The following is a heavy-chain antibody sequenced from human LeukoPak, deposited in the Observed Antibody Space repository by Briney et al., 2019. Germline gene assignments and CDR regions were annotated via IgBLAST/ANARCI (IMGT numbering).Heavy chain of an antibody. Sequence: ASVKVSCKASRYTFTSSGISWVREGPGQGLEWMGWISAYNGNTNYAQKLHGRVTMTTDTSTSTAYMELRGLRSDDTAVYYCARSGYEGTYGMDVWGQGTTVTVSS. J-gene: IGHJ6*02. D-gene: IGHD5-12*01. CDR1: RYTFTSSG. CDR2: ISAYNGNT. V-gene: IGHV1-18*01. CDR3: ARSGYEGTYGMDV.